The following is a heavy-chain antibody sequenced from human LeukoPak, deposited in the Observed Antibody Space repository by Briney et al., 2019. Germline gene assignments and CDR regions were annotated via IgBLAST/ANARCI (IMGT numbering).Heavy chain of an antibody. CDR3: AKDLPLYCSSTSCHDDAFDI. J-gene: IGHJ3*02. CDR1: GFTFSSYA. Sequence: PGGSLRLSCAASGFTFSSYAMSWVRQAPGKGLEWVSAISGSGGSTYYADSVKGRFTISRDNSKNTLYLQMNSLRAEDTAVYYCAKDLPLYCSSTSCHDDAFDIWGQGTMVTVSS. V-gene: IGHV3-23*01. D-gene: IGHD2-2*01. CDR2: ISGSGGST.